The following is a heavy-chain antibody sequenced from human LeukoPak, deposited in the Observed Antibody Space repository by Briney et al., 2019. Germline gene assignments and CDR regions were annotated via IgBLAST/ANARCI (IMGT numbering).Heavy chain of an antibody. Sequence: PSETLSLTCIVSGASISTHYSSWFRQPPGKGPEWIGNIYHTGGTNYNPSLKSRVTISVDTSKNQFSLRLTSVTAADTAIYYCLKSAVSNKAFDIWGQGTMVTVSS. CDR3: LKSAVSNKAFDI. CDR2: IYHTGGT. CDR1: GASISTHY. V-gene: IGHV4-59*11. D-gene: IGHD1/OR15-1a*01. J-gene: IGHJ3*02.